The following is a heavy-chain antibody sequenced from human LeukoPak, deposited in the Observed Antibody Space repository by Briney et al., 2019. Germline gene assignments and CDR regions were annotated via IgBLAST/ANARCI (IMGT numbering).Heavy chain of an antibody. J-gene: IGHJ6*02. CDR1: GFTFSSYG. D-gene: IGHD6-19*01. CDR3: AKDLTAVAGIYYYGMDV. CDR2: ISYDGSNK. Sequence: GRSLRLSCAASGFTFSSYGMHWVRQAPGKGLEWVAVISYDGSNKYYADSVKGRFTISRDNSKNTLYLQMNSVRAEDTAVYYCAKDLTAVAGIYYYGMDVWGQGTTVTVSS. V-gene: IGHV3-30*18.